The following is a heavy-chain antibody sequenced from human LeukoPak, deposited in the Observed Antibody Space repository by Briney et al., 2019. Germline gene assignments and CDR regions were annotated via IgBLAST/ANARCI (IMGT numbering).Heavy chain of an antibody. CDR3: KSRRGMHRGGGGYFFDN. CDR2: DSWNSGVR. D-gene: IGHD3-16*01. V-gene: IGHV3-9*01. CDR1: GLTFDDYA. Sequence: PGGSLRLSCAASGLTFDDYAMHWVRQVPGKGLEWVAGDSWNSGVRACADSVKGRFTVSRDNAKNSLYLKMDSLRTEDTAVYFCKSRRGMHRGGGGYFFDNWGQGTLVTVSS. J-gene: IGHJ4*02.